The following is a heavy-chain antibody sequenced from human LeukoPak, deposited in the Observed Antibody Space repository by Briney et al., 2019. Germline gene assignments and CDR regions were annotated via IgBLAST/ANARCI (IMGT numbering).Heavy chain of an antibody. Sequence: SQTLSLTCTVSGGSISSGGYYWSWIRQHPGRGLEWIGYISYSGITYYNPSLKGRVTISVDTSKNQFSLKVSSVTAADTAVYYCARGGSYNWNDAFDIWGQGTMVTVSS. CDR3: ARGGSYNWNDAFDI. CDR1: GGSISSGGYY. V-gene: IGHV4-31*03. D-gene: IGHD1-20*01. J-gene: IGHJ3*02. CDR2: ISYSGIT.